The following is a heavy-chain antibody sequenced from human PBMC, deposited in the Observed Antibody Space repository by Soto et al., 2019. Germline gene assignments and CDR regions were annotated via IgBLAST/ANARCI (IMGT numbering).Heavy chain of an antibody. CDR2: ISGSGGST. Sequence: GGSLRLSCAASGFTFSSYAMSWVRQAPGKGLEWVSAISGSGGSTYYADSVKGRFTISRDNSKNTLYLQMNSLRAEDTAVYYCAKEGLGYDFWSGYPYYYYGMDVWGQGTTVTVYS. CDR3: AKEGLGYDFWSGYPYYYYGMDV. CDR1: GFTFSSYA. D-gene: IGHD3-3*01. V-gene: IGHV3-23*01. J-gene: IGHJ6*02.